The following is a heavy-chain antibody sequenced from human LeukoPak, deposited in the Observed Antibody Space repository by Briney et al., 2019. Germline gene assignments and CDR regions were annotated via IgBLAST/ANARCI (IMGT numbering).Heavy chain of an antibody. V-gene: IGHV3-7*01. D-gene: IGHD3-3*01. CDR1: GFTFSSYW. J-gene: IGHJ6*03. Sequence: QAGGSLRLSCAASGFTFSSYWMSWVRQAPGKGLEWVANIKQDGSEKYYVDSVKGRFTISRDNAKNSLRLQMNSLRAEDTAVYYCARDPHRITIFGVVHPMGYMDVWGKGTTVTVSS. CDR3: ARDPHRITIFGVVHPMGYMDV. CDR2: IKQDGSEK.